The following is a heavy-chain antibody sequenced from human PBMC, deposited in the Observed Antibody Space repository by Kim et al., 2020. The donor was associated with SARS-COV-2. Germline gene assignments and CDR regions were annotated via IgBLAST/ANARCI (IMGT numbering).Heavy chain of an antibody. J-gene: IGHJ6*02. CDR3: ASSSGWYSGEDYYYGMDV. CDR1: GYTFTSYG. Sequence: ASVKVSCKASGYTFTSYGISWVRQAPGQGLEWMGWISAYNGNTNYAQKLQGRVTMTTDTSTSTAYMELRSLRSDDTAVYYCASSSGWYSGEDYYYGMDVWGQGTTVTVSS. D-gene: IGHD6-19*01. CDR2: ISAYNGNT. V-gene: IGHV1-18*01.